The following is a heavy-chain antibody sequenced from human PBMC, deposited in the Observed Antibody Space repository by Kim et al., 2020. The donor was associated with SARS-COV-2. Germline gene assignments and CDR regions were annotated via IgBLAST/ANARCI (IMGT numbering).Heavy chain of an antibody. CDR1: GGSICSYY. J-gene: IGHJ3*02. D-gene: IGHD3-9*01. Sequence: SETLSLTCTVSGGSICSYYWSWIRQPPGKGLEWIGYIYYSGSTNYNPSFKSRFTISLDTSKNQFSLKLSSVTAADTAVYYCARAGMEYDILTGYQENRNDDCDIWGQGTLVTVSS. CDR3: ARAGMEYDILTGYQENRNDDCDI. V-gene: IGHV4-59*01. CDR2: IYYSGST.